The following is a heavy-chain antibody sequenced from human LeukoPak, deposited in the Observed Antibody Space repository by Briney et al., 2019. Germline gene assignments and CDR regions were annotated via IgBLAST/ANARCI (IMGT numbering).Heavy chain of an antibody. J-gene: IGHJ4*02. CDR2: IYGSGTI. V-gene: IGHV4-4*07. D-gene: IGHD1-26*01. CDR1: GGSISRSY. Sequence: PSETLSLTCTVSGGSISRSYWSWMRQPAGKGPEWIGRIYGSGTITYNPSLESRVTMSVDTSKNQFSLKLRSVTAADTAVYYCARAGKEWEPRGAHFDYWGQGTLVTVSS. CDR3: ARAGKEWEPRGAHFDY.